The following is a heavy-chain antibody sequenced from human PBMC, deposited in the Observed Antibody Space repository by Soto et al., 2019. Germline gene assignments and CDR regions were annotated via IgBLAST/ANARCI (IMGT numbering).Heavy chain of an antibody. Sequence: GGSLRLSCAASGFIFGNFGMNWVRQAPGKGLEWVSSISSSSSYIYYADSVKGRFTISRDNAKNSLYLQMNSLRAEDTAVYYCAGKYDFWSGNRGDAFDIWGQGTMVTVSS. CDR3: AGKYDFWSGNRGDAFDI. CDR1: GFIFGNFG. CDR2: ISSSSSYI. J-gene: IGHJ3*02. D-gene: IGHD3-3*01. V-gene: IGHV3-21*01.